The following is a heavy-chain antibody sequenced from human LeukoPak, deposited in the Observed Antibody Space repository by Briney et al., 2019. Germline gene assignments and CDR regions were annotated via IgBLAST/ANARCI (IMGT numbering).Heavy chain of an antibody. J-gene: IGHJ4*02. CDR1: GFSFSDYW. CDR3: AREFRQWQVPGY. V-gene: IGHV5-51*01. CDR2: IYPGDSDT. D-gene: IGHD6-19*01. Sequence: GESLKISCKGSGFSFSDYWIGWVRQLPGKGLEWMGIIYPGDSDTRYSPSFQGQVTISADKSISTAYLQWSSLKASDTAMYYCAREFRQWQVPGYWGQGTLVTVSS.